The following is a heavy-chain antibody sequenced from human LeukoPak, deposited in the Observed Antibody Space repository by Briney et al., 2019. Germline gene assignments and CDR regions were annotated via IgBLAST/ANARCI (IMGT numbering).Heavy chain of an antibody. CDR3: ASLGGLRGSGSFVDY. CDR2: ISSSGSTI. J-gene: IGHJ4*02. D-gene: IGHD3-10*01. V-gene: IGHV3-48*03. CDR1: GFTFSSYE. Sequence: GGSLRLSCAASGFTFSSYEMNWVRQAPGKGLEWVSYISSSGSTIYYADSVKGRFTISRDYSKNTLYLQMNSLRAEDTAVYYCASLGGLRGSGSFVDYWGQGTLVTVSS.